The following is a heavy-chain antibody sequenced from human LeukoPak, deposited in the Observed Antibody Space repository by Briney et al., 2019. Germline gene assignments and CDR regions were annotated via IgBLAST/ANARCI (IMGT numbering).Heavy chain of an antibody. CDR2: ISSSGSTI. D-gene: IGHD1-26*01. CDR3: ARENSGSYLRAFDY. J-gene: IGHJ4*02. CDR1: GFTFSSYE. Sequence: PGGSLRLSCAASGFTFSSYEMNWVRQAPGKGLEWVSYISSSGSTIYYADSVKGRFTISRDNAKNSLYLQMNSLRAEDTAVYYCARENSGSYLRAFDYWGQGTLVTVSS. V-gene: IGHV3-48*03.